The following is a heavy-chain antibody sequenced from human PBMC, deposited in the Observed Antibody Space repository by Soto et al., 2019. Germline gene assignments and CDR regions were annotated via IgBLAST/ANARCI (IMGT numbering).Heavy chain of an antibody. V-gene: IGHV3-48*02. CDR3: ARDCGKGYGMDV. CDR2: ISSRSSII. J-gene: IGHJ6*02. Sequence: LRLSCAASGFTFSNYNMNWVRQAPGKGLEWVSYISSRSSIIYYADSVKGRFTISRDNAKNSLYLQMNSLRDEDTAVYYCARDCGKGYGMDVWGQGTTVTVSS. CDR1: GFTFSNYN.